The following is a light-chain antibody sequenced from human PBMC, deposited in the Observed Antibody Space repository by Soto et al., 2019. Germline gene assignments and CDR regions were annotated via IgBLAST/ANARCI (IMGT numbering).Light chain of an antibody. V-gene: IGKV1-5*03. CDR1: QNIATS. CDR2: RAS. Sequence: DIQMTQSPSTLSASVGDGVNITCRASQNIATSLAWYQQNPGKAPRLLIYRASSLETGVPSRFSGSASGTEFTLTISSLQPDDFATYYCQQYYAYSPFTFGQGTKLEI. J-gene: IGKJ2*01. CDR3: QQYYAYSPFT.